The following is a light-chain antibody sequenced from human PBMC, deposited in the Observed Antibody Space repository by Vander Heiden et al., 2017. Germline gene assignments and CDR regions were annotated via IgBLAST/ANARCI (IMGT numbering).Light chain of an antibody. CDR3: QQYKTYSPEP. Sequence: DIQMTQSPSTLSASVGDRVTITCRASQSISNWLAWYQQRPGKAPKLLIYETSNLESGVPSRFSGSGSGTEFILTISSLQPDDFATYYCQQYKTYSPEPFGPGTNVEIK. CDR1: QSISNW. V-gene: IGKV1-5*03. CDR2: ETS. J-gene: IGKJ1*01.